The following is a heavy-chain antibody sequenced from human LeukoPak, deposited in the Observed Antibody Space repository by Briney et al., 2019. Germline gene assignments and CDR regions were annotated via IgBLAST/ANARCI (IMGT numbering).Heavy chain of an antibody. CDR3: ARGGGLLWFGELADAFDI. D-gene: IGHD3-10*01. V-gene: IGHV3-66*01. Sequence: GGSLRLSCAASGFTVSSNYMSWVRQAPGKGLEWVSVIYSGGSTYYADSVKGRFTISRDNSKNTLYLQMNSLRAEDTAVYYCARGGGLLWFGELADAFDIWGQGTMVTVSS. CDR1: GFTVSSNY. J-gene: IGHJ3*02. CDR2: IYSGGST.